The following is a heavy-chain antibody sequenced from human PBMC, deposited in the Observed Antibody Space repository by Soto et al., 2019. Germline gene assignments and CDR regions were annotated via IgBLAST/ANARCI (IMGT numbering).Heavy chain of an antibody. V-gene: IGHV4-59*01. Sequence: SETLSLTCTVSGGSLSGYYWSWIRQPPGKGLEWIGDFYSSGSPHHNPSLKNRVSISEDRSKNEFSLKLSSVTAADTAIYYCALEFYYDSSGIGFDSWGQGSLVTVSS. CDR2: FYSSGSP. CDR1: GGSLSGYY. J-gene: IGHJ4*02. D-gene: IGHD3-22*01. CDR3: ALEFYYDSSGIGFDS.